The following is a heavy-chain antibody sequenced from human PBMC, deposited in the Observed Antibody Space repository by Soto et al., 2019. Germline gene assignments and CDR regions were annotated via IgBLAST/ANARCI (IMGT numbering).Heavy chain of an antibody. Sequence: EVQLVESGGGLVKPGGSLRLSCAASGFTFSSYSMNWVRQGPGKGLEWVSSISSSSSYIYYADSVKGRFTISRDNAKNSLYLQMNSLRAEDTAVYYCARDPSRLVREEFDYWGQGTLVTVSS. CDR1: GFTFSSYS. D-gene: IGHD6-13*01. J-gene: IGHJ4*02. CDR3: ARDPSRLVREEFDY. V-gene: IGHV3-21*01. CDR2: ISSSSSYI.